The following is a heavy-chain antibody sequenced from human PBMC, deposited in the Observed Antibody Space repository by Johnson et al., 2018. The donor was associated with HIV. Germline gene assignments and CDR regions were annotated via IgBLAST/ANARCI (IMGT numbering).Heavy chain of an antibody. Sequence: VQLVESGGGLVKPGGSLRLSCAASGFTFSNAWMRWVRQAPGKGLEWVSGISWNSGSIGYADSVKGRFTISRDNAKNSLDLQMNSLRAEDTALYYCAKIVGARGGAFDIWGQGTMVTVSS. J-gene: IGHJ3*02. CDR3: AKIVGARGGAFDI. CDR2: ISWNSGSI. CDR1: GFTFSNAW. D-gene: IGHD1-26*01. V-gene: IGHV3-9*01.